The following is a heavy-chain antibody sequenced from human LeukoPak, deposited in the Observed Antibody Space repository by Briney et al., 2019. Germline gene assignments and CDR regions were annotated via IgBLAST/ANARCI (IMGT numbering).Heavy chain of an antibody. CDR1: GFTFRSYE. D-gene: IGHD3-10*01. CDR2: ICTSDSTI. CDR3: ARDNRGYGSGSYYYYGMDV. Sequence: GGSLRLSCAASGFTFRSYEMNWVRQAPGEGLEWVSNICTSDSTIDYVDSVKGRFTISRDNAKNSLYLQMNSLRAEDTAVYYCARDNRGYGSGSYYYYGMDVWGKGTTVTVSS. V-gene: IGHV3-48*03. J-gene: IGHJ6*04.